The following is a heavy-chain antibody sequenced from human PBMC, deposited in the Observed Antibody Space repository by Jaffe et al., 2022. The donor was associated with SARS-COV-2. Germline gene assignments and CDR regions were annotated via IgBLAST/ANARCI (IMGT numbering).Heavy chain of an antibody. CDR1: GFTFSTYA. J-gene: IGHJ4*02. Sequence: EVQLVESGGGLVQPGGSLTLSCSASGFTFSTYAMHWVRQAPGKGLEYVSGVSSDGGSTYYADSVKGRFTISRDNSKNTLYLQMSSLRTEDTAVYYCVKERRNGWYDFDYWGQGTVVTVSS. D-gene: IGHD6-19*01. CDR2: VSSDGGST. CDR3: VKERRNGWYDFDY. V-gene: IGHV3-64D*09.